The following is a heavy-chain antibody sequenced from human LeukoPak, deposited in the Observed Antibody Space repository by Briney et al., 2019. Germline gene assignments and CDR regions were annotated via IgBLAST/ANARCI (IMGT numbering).Heavy chain of an antibody. CDR2: LYTDDTT. J-gene: IGHJ4*02. CDR3: ARGGAFYWNPRY. Sequence: GGSLRLSCVASGFTVSDYYMSWVRQAPGKGLEWVSLLYTDDTTIYADSVEGRFAISRDDSKNTIYLHMTTLRGEDTAVYYCARGGAFYWNPRYWGQGTLVTVSS. V-gene: IGHV3-53*01. CDR1: GFTVSDYY. D-gene: IGHD1-1*01.